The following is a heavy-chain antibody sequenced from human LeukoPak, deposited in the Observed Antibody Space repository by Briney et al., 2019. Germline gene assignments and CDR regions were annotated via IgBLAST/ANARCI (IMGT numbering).Heavy chain of an antibody. CDR2: IYHSGST. Sequence: KPSETLSLTCAVSGYSISSGYYWGWIRQPPGKGLEWIGSIYHSGSTYYNPSLKSRVTISVDTSKNQFSLKLSSVTAADTAVYYCARHTVSVSLYSFLLPYSPFDYWGQGTLVTVSS. D-gene: IGHD4-11*01. J-gene: IGHJ4*02. V-gene: IGHV4-38-2*01. CDR1: GYSISSGYY. CDR3: ARHTVSVSLYSFLLPYSPFDY.